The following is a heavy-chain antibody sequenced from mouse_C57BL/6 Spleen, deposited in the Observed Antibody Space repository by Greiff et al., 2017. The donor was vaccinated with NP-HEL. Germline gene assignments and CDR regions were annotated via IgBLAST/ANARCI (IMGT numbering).Heavy chain of an antibody. Sequence: VQLQQSGPGLVQPSQSLSITCTVSGFSLTSYGVHWVRQSPGKGLEWLGVIWSGGSTDYNAAFISRLSISKDNSKSQVFFKMNSLQADDTAIYYCAKNHYYGSSYGGYFDYWGQGTTLTVSS. D-gene: IGHD1-1*01. CDR3: AKNHYYGSSYGGYFDY. J-gene: IGHJ2*01. CDR1: GFSLTSYG. V-gene: IGHV2-2*01. CDR2: IWSGGST.